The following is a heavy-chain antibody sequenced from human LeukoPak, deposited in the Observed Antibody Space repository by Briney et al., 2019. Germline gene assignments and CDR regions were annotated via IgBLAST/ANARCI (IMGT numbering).Heavy chain of an antibody. CDR1: GYIFTNNW. V-gene: IGHV5-51*01. CDR2: IYPGDSHT. Sequence: GESLKISCKASGYIFTNNWIGWVRQKPGKGLEWMGFIYPGDSHTRYDPTFEGQVTISADKSTSTAYLHWSSLKASDTAMCYCARQTRDGSGSRGYSFDFWGQGALVTVSS. CDR3: ARQTRDGSGSRGYSFDF. D-gene: IGHD3-10*01. J-gene: IGHJ4*02.